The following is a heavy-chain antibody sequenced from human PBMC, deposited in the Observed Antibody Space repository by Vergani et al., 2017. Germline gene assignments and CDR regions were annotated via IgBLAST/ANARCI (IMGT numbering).Heavy chain of an antibody. J-gene: IGHJ4*02. CDR1: GFTFSSYG. D-gene: IGHD2-15*01. V-gene: IGHV3-33*01. Sequence: QVQLVESGGGVVQPGRSLRLSCAASGFTFSSYGMHWVRQAPGKGLEWVAFIRYDGSNKYYADSVKGRFTISRDNSKNTLYLQMNSLRAEDTAVYYCARDRVALDYWGQGTLVTVSS. CDR3: ARDRVALDY. CDR2: IRYDGSNK.